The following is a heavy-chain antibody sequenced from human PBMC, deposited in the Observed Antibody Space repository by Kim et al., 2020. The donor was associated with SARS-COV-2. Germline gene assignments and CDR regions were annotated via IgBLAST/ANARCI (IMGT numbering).Heavy chain of an antibody. J-gene: IGHJ4*02. V-gene: IGHV3-7*03. D-gene: IGHD3-9*01. CDR1: GVTLSTYW. CDR2: IKPDGSEK. CDR3: ATDLDWKFDF. Sequence: GGSLRLSCVGSGVTLSTYWMTWIRQAPAKGLEWVATIKPDGSEKYYVDSVEGRFTVSRDNAYNSLYLQMNSLRAEDTAMYFCATDLDWKFDFWGQGILVTVSS.